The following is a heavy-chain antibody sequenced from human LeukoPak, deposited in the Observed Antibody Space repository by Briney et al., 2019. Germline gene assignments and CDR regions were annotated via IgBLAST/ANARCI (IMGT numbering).Heavy chain of an antibody. CDR2: ISSSGSTI. Sequence: GGSLRLSCAASGFTFSSYAMNWVRQAPGKGLEWVSYISSSGSTIYYADSVKGRFTISRDNAKNSLYLQMNSLRAEDTAVYYCARHSGVSFDYWGQGTLVTVSS. J-gene: IGHJ4*02. CDR3: ARHSGVSFDY. V-gene: IGHV3-48*03. D-gene: IGHD3-10*01. CDR1: GFTFSSYA.